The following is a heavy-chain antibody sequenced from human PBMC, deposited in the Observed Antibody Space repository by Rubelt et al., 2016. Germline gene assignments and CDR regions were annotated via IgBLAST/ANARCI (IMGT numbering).Heavy chain of an antibody. J-gene: IGHJ4*02. Sequence: QVQLQQWGAGLLKPSETLSLTCAVYGGSFSGYYWSWIRQPPGKGLEWIGEINHSGSTNYNPSLHSRSPISVDTSTNQFSLKPSSVTAADTAVYYCATSSWYSFKLDYWGQGTLVTVSS. D-gene: IGHD6-13*01. CDR2: INHSGST. CDR3: ATSSWYSFKLDY. CDR1: GGSFSGYY. V-gene: IGHV4-34*01.